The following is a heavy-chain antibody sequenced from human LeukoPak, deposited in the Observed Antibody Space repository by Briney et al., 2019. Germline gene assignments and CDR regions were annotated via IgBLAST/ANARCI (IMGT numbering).Heavy chain of an antibody. CDR3: ARDLWLAGPPFPHYYMDV. D-gene: IGHD5-12*01. Sequence: ASVKVSCKASGYTFTGYYMHWVRQAPGQGLEWMGRINPNSGGTNYAQKFQGRVTMTRDTSISTAYMELSRLRSDDTAVYYCARDLWLAGPPFPHYYMDVWGKGTTVTVSS. CDR1: GYTFTGYY. CDR2: INPNSGGT. V-gene: IGHV1-2*06. J-gene: IGHJ6*03.